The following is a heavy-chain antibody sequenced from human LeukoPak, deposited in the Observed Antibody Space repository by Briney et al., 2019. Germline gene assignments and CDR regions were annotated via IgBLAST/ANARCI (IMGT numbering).Heavy chain of an antibody. D-gene: IGHD1-26*01. CDR3: ARDIYQRHLGAASFDY. CDR2: INPSGGST. J-gene: IGHJ4*02. CDR1: GYTFTSYY. Sequence: ASVKVSCKASGYTFTSYYMHWVRQAPGRGLEWMGIINPSGGSTSYAQKFQGRVTMTRDTSTSTVYMELSSLRSEDTAVYYCARDIYQRHLGAASFDYWGQGTLVTVSS. V-gene: IGHV1-46*01.